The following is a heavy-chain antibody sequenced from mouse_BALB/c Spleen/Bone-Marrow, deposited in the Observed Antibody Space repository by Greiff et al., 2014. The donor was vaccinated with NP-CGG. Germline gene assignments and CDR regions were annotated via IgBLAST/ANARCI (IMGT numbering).Heavy chain of an antibody. Sequence: VQLQQFGAELVKPGASVKLSCKASGYTFTSYWMHWVKQRPGQGLEWIGEINPSNGRTNYNEKFKSKATLTVDKSSSTAYMQLSSLTSEDSAVYYCAIGLLGDYWGQGTSVTVSS. J-gene: IGHJ4*01. CDR1: GYTFTSYW. D-gene: IGHD2-10*01. CDR2: INPSNGRT. V-gene: IGHV1S81*02. CDR3: AIGLLGDY.